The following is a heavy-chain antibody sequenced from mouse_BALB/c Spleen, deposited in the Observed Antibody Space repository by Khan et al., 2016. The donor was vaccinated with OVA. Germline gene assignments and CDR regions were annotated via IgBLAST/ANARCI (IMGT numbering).Heavy chain of an antibody. CDR3: ADHLPGSFAY. CDR2: ISSGGDYT. J-gene: IGHJ3*01. V-gene: IGHV5-6*01. CDR1: GFTFSSYS. Sequence: EVELVESGGDLVKPGGSLKLSCAASGFTFSSYSMSWVRQTPDKRLEWVASISSGGDYTYYPDSVKGRFTIYRDNAKNTLYLQMSDLQSEDTAMYYCADHLPGSFAYWGQGTLVTVSA. D-gene: IGHD4-1*01.